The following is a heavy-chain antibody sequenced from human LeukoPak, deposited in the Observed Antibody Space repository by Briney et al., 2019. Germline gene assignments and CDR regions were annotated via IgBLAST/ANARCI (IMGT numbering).Heavy chain of an antibody. V-gene: IGHV4-59*01. CDR2: IYYSGST. Sequence: SETLSLTCTVSGGSISSYYWSWIRQPPGKGLEWIGYIYYSGSTNYNPSLKSRVTISVDTSKNQFSLKLSSVTAADTAVYYCARVVSGSYLLAYYYGMDVWGQGTTVTVSS. J-gene: IGHJ6*02. D-gene: IGHD1-26*01. CDR3: ARVVSGSYLLAYYYGMDV. CDR1: GGSISSYY.